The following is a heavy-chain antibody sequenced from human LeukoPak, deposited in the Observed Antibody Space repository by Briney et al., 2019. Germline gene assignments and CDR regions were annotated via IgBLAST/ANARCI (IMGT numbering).Heavy chain of an antibody. D-gene: IGHD2-2*01. V-gene: IGHV4-59*01. CDR2: IYYSGST. CDR3: ARAAYCSSTSCYDAFYYYMDV. CDR1: GGSISSYY. J-gene: IGHJ6*03. Sequence: PSETLSLTCTVSGGSISSYYWSWIRQPPGKGLEWIGYIYYSGSTNYNPSLKSRVTISVDTSKNQFSLKLGSVTAADTAVYYCARAAYCSSTSCYDAFYYYMDVWGKGTTVTVSS.